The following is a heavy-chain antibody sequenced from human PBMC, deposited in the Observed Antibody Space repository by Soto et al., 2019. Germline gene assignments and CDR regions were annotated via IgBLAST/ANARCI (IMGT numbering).Heavy chain of an antibody. D-gene: IGHD6-13*01. CDR2: IYYSGNT. Sequence: SETLSLTCTVSGDSISSYYWSWIRQPPGKGLEWIGFIYYSGNTNYNPSLKSRVTMSIDTSKNQFSLKLSSVTAADTAVYYCARDQGIGASGPFDYWGLGSLVTVYS. CDR1: GDSISSYY. V-gene: IGHV4-59*01. J-gene: IGHJ4*02. CDR3: ARDQGIGASGPFDY.